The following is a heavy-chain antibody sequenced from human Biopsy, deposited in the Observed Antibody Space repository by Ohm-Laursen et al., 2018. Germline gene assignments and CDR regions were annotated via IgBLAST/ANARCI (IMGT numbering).Heavy chain of an antibody. D-gene: IGHD3-22*01. CDR2: IYYTGST. CDR3: VRGVDYYDPYHYYALDV. Sequence: ETLSVTCIVSRDSISNYYWTWLRQFPGKGLEWIGYIYYTGSTNYNPSVKSRVTISVDTSKNQFSLKVRSVTAADTAVYYCVRGVDYYDPYHYYALDVWGQGTTVIVPS. CDR1: RDSISNYY. V-gene: IGHV4-59*12. J-gene: IGHJ6*02.